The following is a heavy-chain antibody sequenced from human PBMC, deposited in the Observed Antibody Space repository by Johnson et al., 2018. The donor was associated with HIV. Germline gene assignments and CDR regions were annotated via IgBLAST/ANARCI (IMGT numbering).Heavy chain of an antibody. CDR1: GFSVSSNY. CDR3: ARPTVVVLPHGAFDI. Sequence: VQLMESGGGLVQPGGSLRLSCAASGFSVSSNYMSWVRQAPGKGLEWVSVISSGGDTYYADSVRGRFTISRDNSKNTLYLQMNSLRTDDSAVYYCARPTVVVLPHGAFDIWGPGTMVTVSS. D-gene: IGHD2-2*01. V-gene: IGHV3-66*04. CDR2: ISSGGDT. J-gene: IGHJ3*02.